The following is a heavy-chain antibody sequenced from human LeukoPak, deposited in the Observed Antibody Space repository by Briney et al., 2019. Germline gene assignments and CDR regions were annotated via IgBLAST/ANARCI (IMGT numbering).Heavy chain of an antibody. J-gene: IGHJ4*02. CDR2: ISWNSGSI. CDR1: SSGGYY. Sequence: SSGGYYWSWIRQPPGKGLEWVSGISWNSGSIGYADSVKGRFTISRDNAKNSLYLQMNSLRAEDTALYYCAKDLFDRRVSAFDYWGQGTLVTVSS. D-gene: IGHD2-21*01. CDR3: AKDLFDRRVSAFDY. V-gene: IGHV3-9*01.